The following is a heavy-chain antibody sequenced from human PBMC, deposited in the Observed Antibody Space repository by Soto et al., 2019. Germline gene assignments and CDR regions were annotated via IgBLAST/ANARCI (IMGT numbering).Heavy chain of an antibody. Sequence: QVQLQESGPGLVKPSGTLSLTCAVSGDSISNTNWWSWVRQPPGKGLEWIGEIYHSGDTNYNPSLKSRVILSVDTSKNQCFLKVNSVTAADTAVYYCARGERQQQRDTWGRGILVTVSS. CDR2: IYHSGDT. CDR1: GDSISNTNW. V-gene: IGHV4-4*02. J-gene: IGHJ5*02. CDR3: ARGERQQQRDT. D-gene: IGHD6-13*01.